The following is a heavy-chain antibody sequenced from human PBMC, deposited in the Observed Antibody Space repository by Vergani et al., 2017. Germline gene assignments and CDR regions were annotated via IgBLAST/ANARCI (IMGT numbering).Heavy chain of an antibody. J-gene: IGHJ5*02. CDR3: ARVGFRGYSYGYDFSSNWFDP. V-gene: IGHV1-69*18. CDR1: GGTFSSYA. D-gene: IGHD5-18*01. Sequence: QVQLVQSGAEVKKPGSSVKVSCKASGGTFSSYAISWVRQAPGQGLEWMGRIIPIFVTANYAQKFQGRVTITVDESPSPAYMELSSLRSEDTSVYYCARVGFRGYSYGYDFSSNWFDPWGQGTLVTVSS. CDR2: IIPIFVTA.